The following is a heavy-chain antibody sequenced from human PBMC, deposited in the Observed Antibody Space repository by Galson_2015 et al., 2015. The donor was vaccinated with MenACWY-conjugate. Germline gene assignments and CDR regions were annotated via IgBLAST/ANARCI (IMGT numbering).Heavy chain of an antibody. V-gene: IGHV3-7*03. Sequence: SLRLSCAASGFRFTDYWMTLVRQAPGKGLDWVANIHQGGSRAYYADSVKGRFTISRDNAKNSVFLQMSSLRPEDSAVYYCVRDGVYGDNDGMDVWGQGATVTVSS. CDR3: VRDGVYGDNDGMDV. CDR1: GFRFTDYW. CDR2: IHQGGSRA. D-gene: IGHD4-17*01. J-gene: IGHJ6*02.